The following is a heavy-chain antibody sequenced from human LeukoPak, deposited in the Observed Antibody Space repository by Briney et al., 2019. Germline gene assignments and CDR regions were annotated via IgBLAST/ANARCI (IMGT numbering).Heavy chain of an antibody. CDR3: VGSGRAGGDDY. CDR1: GFTFSSYS. V-gene: IGHV3-21*01. Sequence: PGGSLRLSCAASGFTFSSYSMNWVRQAPGKGLEWVSSISSSSSYIYYADSAKGRFTISRDNAKNSLYLQMNSLRAEDTAVYYCVGSGRAGGDDYWGQGTLVTVSS. D-gene: IGHD6-19*01. J-gene: IGHJ4*02. CDR2: ISSSSSYI.